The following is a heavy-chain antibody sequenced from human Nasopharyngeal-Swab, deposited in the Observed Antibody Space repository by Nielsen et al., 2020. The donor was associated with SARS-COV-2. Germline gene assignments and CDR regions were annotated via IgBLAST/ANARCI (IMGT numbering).Heavy chain of an antibody. D-gene: IGHD1-1*01. CDR3: ARVGTTGTTAFDY. J-gene: IGHJ4*02. Sequence: VRQMPGKGLEWMGWISAYNGNTNYAQKLQGRVTMTTDTSTSTAYMGLRSLRSDDTAVYYCARVGTTGTTAFDYWGQGTLVTVSS. CDR2: ISAYNGNT. V-gene: IGHV1-18*01.